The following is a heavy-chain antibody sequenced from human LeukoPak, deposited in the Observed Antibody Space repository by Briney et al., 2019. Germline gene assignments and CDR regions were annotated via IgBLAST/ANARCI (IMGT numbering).Heavy chain of an antibody. CDR2: VSADESGK. Sequence: GGFLRLSCVASGFSFDKFGMHWVRQAPGKGLEYVSSVSADESGKYYTKSVRGRFSISRDNSKNTMYLQLGNLRPDDMGIYYCASLDRSEIPWGPGTLVTVSS. CDR3: ASLDRSEIP. J-gene: IGHJ5*02. D-gene: IGHD1-26*01. CDR1: GFSFDKFG. V-gene: IGHV3-64*01.